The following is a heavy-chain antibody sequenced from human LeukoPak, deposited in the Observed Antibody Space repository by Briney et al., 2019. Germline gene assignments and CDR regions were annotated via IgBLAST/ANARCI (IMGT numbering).Heavy chain of an antibody. CDR1: GFTFSSYE. D-gene: IGHD3-9*01. Sequence: GGSLRLSCAASGFTFSSYEMNWVRQAPGKGLEWVSYISSSGSTIYYADSVKGRFTISRDNAKNSLYLQMNSLRAEDTAVYYCARDHYDILTGYYFDPWGQGTLVTVSS. V-gene: IGHV3-48*03. J-gene: IGHJ5*02. CDR3: ARDHYDILTGYYFDP. CDR2: ISSSGSTI.